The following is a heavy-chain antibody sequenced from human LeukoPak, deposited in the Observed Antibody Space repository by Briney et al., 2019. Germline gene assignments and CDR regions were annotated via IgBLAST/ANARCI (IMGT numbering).Heavy chain of an antibody. CDR2: IYHSGST. J-gene: IGHJ4*02. V-gene: IGHV4-39*07. CDR3: ARGYTYNYYLDY. CDR1: GGSISSSSYY. D-gene: IGHD5-18*01. Sequence: SETLSLTCTVSGGSISSSSYYWGWIRQPPGKGLEWIGSIYHSGSTYYNPSLKSRVIISVDRSKNQFSLNLSSVTAADTAVYYCARGYTYNYYLDYWGQGTLVTVSS.